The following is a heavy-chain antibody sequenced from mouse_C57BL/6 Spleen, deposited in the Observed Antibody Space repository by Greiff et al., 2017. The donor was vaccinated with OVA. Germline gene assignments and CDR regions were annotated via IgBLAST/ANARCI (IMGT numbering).Heavy chain of an antibody. CDR1: GFTFSDYG. J-gene: IGHJ4*01. V-gene: IGHV5-17*01. CDR2: ISSGSSNI. Sequence: EVQLVESGGGLVKPGGSLKLSCAASGFTFSDYGMHWVRQAPEKGLEWVAYISSGSSNIYYADTVKGRFTISRDNAKNTLFLQMTSLRSEDTAMYYCATSYGYTMDYWGQGTSVTVSS. CDR3: ATSYGYTMDY. D-gene: IGHD2-12*01.